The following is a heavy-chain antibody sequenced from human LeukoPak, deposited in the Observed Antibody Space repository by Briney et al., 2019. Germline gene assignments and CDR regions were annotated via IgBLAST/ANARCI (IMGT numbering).Heavy chain of an antibody. Sequence: QTGGSLRLSCAASGFTFSSFGMNWVRQAPGKGLEWVSYISDSSTLTYYADSVKGRFTISRDNPKNSLSLQLNSLRDEDTAVYFCAKVIRGGYGMDVWGQGTTVTVSS. CDR2: ISDSSTLT. D-gene: IGHD3-10*01. J-gene: IGHJ6*02. CDR1: GFTFSSFG. V-gene: IGHV3-48*02. CDR3: AKVIRGGYGMDV.